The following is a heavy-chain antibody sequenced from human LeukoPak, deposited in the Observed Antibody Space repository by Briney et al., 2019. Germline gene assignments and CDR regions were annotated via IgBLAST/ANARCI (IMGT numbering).Heavy chain of an antibody. CDR2: ISYDGSNK. CDR1: GFTFSSYD. D-gene: IGHD6-19*01. J-gene: IGHJ4*02. Sequence: GRSLRLSCAASGFTFSSYDMHWVRQAPGKGLEWVAVISYDGSNKYYADSVKGRFTISRDNSKNTLYLQMNSLRAEDTAVYYCAKSGSSGWNEFDYWGQGTLVTVSS. V-gene: IGHV3-30*18. CDR3: AKSGSSGWNEFDY.